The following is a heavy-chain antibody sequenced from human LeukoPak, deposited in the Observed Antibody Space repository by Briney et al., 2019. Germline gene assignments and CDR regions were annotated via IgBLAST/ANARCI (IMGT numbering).Heavy chain of an antibody. CDR1: GYTFTGYY. D-gene: IGHD1-26*01. CDR2: INPNSGGT. V-gene: IGHV1-2*02. CDR3: ARLSRRGSSVSLDV. Sequence: ASVKVSCKASGYTFTGYYMHWVRQAPGQGLEWMGWINPNSGGTNYAQKFQGRVTMTRDTSIGTAYMELSRLRSDDTAVYYCARLSRRGSSVSLDVWGKGTTVTVSS. J-gene: IGHJ6*04.